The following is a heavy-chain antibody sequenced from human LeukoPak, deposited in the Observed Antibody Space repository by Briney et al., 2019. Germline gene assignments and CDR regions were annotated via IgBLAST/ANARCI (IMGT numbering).Heavy chain of an antibody. J-gene: IGHJ4*02. CDR1: GGSIRSYY. V-gene: IGHV4-59*01. CDR2: ISYSGNT. CDR3: ATTVGGPSDY. D-gene: IGHD1-1*01. Sequence: SETLSLTCTVSGGSIRSYYWTWIRQPPGKGLEWIGYISYSGNTEYNPPLKSRVTISIDTSKNKFSLRLSSVTAADTAVYYCATTVGGPSDYWGQGTLVTVSS.